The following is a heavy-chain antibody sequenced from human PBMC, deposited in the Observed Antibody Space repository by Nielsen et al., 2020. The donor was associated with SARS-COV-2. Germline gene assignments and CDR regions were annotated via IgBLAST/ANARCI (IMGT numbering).Heavy chain of an antibody. CDR1: GFTFSSYA. CDR3: AKVSSSWYSYYYGMDV. D-gene: IGHD6-13*01. V-gene: IGHV3-23*01. CDR2: ISGSGGST. Sequence: GESLKISCAASGFTFSSYAMSWVRQAPGKGLEWVSAISGSGGSTYYADSVKGRFTISRDNSKNTLYLQMNSLRAEDTAVYYCAKVSSSWYSYYYGMDVWGQGTTVTVSS. J-gene: IGHJ6*02.